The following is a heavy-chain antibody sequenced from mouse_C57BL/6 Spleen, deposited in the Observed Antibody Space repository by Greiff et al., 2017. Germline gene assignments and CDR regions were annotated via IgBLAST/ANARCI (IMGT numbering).Heavy chain of an antibody. CDR1: GYAFSSYW. CDR2: IYPGDGDT. CDR3: ARSGSNLYYYAMDY. J-gene: IGHJ4*01. V-gene: IGHV1-80*01. D-gene: IGHD2-5*01. Sequence: QVQLQQSGAELVKPGASVKISCKASGYAFSSYWMNWVKQRPGKGLEWIGQIYPGDGDTTYNGKFKGKATLTADKSSSTAYMQLSSLTSEDSAVYFCARSGSNLYYYAMDYWGQGTSVTVSS.